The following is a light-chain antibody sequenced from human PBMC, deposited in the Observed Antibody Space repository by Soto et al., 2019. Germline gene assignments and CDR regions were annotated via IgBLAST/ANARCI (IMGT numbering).Light chain of an antibody. CDR2: DNN. CDR1: DSNIGNNY. Sequence: QSVLTQPPSVSAAPGQRVSISCSGSDSNIGNNYISWYRQVPVTAPKVVIYDNNKRPSWIPDRFSASKSGTSSTLAITGLRTGDEAFYYCGTWDSSLTSWVFGGGTQLTVL. V-gene: IGLV1-51*01. CDR3: GTWDSSLTSWV. J-gene: IGLJ7*01.